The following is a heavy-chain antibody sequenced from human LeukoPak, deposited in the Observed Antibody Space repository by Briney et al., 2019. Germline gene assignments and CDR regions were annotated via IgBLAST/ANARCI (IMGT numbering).Heavy chain of an antibody. CDR2: IYYSGST. D-gene: IGHD6-13*01. CDR1: GGSISGGGYY. CDR3: ASFVAVSWSKAFDY. V-gene: IGHV4-39*01. J-gene: IGHJ4*02. Sequence: SQTLSLTCTVSGGSISGGGYYWNWIRQPPGKGLEWIGSIYYSGSTYYNPSLKSRVTISVDTSKNQFSLKLSSVTAADTAVYYCASFVAVSWSKAFDYWGQGTLVTVSS.